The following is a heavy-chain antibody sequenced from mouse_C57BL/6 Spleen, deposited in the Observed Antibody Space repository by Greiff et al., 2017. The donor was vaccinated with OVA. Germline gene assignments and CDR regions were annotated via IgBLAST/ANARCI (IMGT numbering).Heavy chain of an antibody. D-gene: IGHD1-1*01. CDR3: TPYYYGSSPNWYFDV. J-gene: IGHJ1*03. Sequence: EVKLVESGAELVRPGASVKLSCTASGFNIKDYYMHWVKQRPEQGLEWIGRIDPEDGDTEYAPKFQGKPTMTADTSSNTAYLQLSSLTSEDTAVYYCTPYYYGSSPNWYFDVWGTGTTVTVSS. CDR1: GFNIKDYY. CDR2: IDPEDGDT. V-gene: IGHV14-1*01.